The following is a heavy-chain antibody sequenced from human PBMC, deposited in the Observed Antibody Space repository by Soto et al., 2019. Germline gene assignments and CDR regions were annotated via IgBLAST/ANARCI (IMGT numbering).Heavy chain of an antibody. D-gene: IGHD3-10*01. CDR1: RFTFSSYE. J-gene: IGHJ4*02. V-gene: IGHV3-48*03. CDR2: ISSSGNTI. CDR3: ARGDYYGARCYFDY. Sequence: EVRLVESGGGLVQPGGSLRLSCAASRFTFSSYEMNWVRQAPGKGLEWVSYISSSGNTIYYADSVKGRFTISRDNAKNSLYLQMNSLRADDTAVYYCARGDYYGARCYFDYWGQGTLVTVSS.